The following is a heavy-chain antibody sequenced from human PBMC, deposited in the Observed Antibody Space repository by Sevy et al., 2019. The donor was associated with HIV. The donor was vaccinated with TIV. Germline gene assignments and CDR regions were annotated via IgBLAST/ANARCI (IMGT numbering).Heavy chain of an antibody. Sequence: GGSLRLSCAASGFTFSDYYMSWIRQAPGKGLEWVSNISSSGSTIYYADSVKGRFTISKDNAKNSLYLQMNSLRAEDTAVYYCARDGRTIFGVVFNDYWGQGTLVTVSS. CDR2: ISSSGSTI. CDR3: ARDGRTIFGVVFNDY. D-gene: IGHD3-3*01. CDR1: GFTFSDYY. J-gene: IGHJ4*02. V-gene: IGHV3-11*01.